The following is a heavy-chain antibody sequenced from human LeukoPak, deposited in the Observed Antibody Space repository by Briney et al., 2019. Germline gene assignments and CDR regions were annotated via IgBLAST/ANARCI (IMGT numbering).Heavy chain of an antibody. D-gene: IGHD3-16*02. CDR3: ARHLSLGSGRYPYYYYGMDV. J-gene: IGHJ6*02. CDR2: IYPDDSDT. Sequence: GESLKISCKGSGYRFTSYWIAWVRQMPGEGLEWMGIIYPDDSDTRYSPSFQGQVTISADKSINTAYLQWSSLKASDTAMYYCARHLSLGSGRYPYYYYGMDVWGQGTTVTVFS. CDR1: GYRFTSYW. V-gene: IGHV5-51*01.